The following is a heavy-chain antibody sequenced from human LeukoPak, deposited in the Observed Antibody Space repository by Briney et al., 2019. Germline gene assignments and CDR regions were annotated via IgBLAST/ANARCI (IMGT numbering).Heavy chain of an antibody. CDR1: GFTFSNHF. CDR2: IGPNGAST. V-gene: IGHV3-64D*06. CDR3: VKDLTGTWSFDY. J-gene: IGHJ4*02. D-gene: IGHD3-9*01. Sequence: GGYLRLSCSTSGFTFSNHFMHWVRQAPGKGLEYVSSIGPNGASTLYADSVKGRFTISRDNSKNALYLQLTSLRLEDTALYYCVKDLTGTWSFDYWGQGTLVTVSS.